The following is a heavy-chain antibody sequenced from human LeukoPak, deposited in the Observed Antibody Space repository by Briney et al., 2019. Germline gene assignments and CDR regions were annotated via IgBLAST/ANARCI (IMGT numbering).Heavy chain of an antibody. CDR1: GGSISSSY. CDR2: IYYSGST. J-gene: IGHJ3*02. D-gene: IGHD6-13*01. CDR3: ASRTPGIAAAGDDAFDI. V-gene: IGHV4-59*08. Sequence: PSETLSLTCTVSGGSISSSYWSWIRQPPGKGLEWIGYIYYSGSTNYNPSLKSRVTISVATSKNQFSLKLSSVTAADTAVYYCASRTPGIAAAGDDAFDIWGQGTMVTVSS.